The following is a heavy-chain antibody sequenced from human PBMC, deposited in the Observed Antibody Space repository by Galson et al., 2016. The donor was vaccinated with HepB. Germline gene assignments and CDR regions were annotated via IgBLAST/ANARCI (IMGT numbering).Heavy chain of an antibody. V-gene: IGHV3-7*04. CDR1: GFTFGSYW. CDR3: ARDPGYSAFDI. CDR2: INQDGSEK. J-gene: IGHJ3*02. D-gene: IGHD5-12*01. Sequence: SLRLSCAASGFTFGSYWMSWVRQAPGKGLELAANINQDGSEKSYVDSAKGRFTISRDNAKNSLYLQINSLRAEDTAVYFCARDPGYSAFDIWGQGTMVTVSS.